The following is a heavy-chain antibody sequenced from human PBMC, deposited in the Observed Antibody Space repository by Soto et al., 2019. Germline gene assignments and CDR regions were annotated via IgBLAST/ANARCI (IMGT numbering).Heavy chain of an antibody. CDR3: ARVSNGPPLGAYS. CDR2: IYYSGST. V-gene: IGHV4-61*01. J-gene: IGHJ6*02. CDR1: GGSVSSGSYY. Sequence: QVQLQESGPGLVKPSETLSLTCTVSGGSVSSGSYYWSWIRQPPGKGLEWIGYIYYSGSTNYNPSLKSRVTISVDTSKNQFSLKLSSVTAADTAVYYCARVSNGPPLGAYSWGQGTTVTVSS. D-gene: IGHD1-1*01.